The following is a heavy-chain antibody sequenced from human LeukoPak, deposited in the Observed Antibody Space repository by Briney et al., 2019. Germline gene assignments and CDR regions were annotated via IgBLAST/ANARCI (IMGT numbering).Heavy chain of an antibody. V-gene: IGHV4-39*07. CDR1: GGSISSGGYY. Sequence: PSETLSLTCTVSGGSISSGGYYWSWIRQPPGKGLEWIGEINHSGSTNYNPSLKSRVTISVDTSKNQFSLKLISVTAADTAVYYCARRGPLYSGSFALYYYYYMDVWGKGTTVTVSS. D-gene: IGHD1-26*01. J-gene: IGHJ6*03. CDR2: INHSGST. CDR3: ARRGPLYSGSFALYYYYYMDV.